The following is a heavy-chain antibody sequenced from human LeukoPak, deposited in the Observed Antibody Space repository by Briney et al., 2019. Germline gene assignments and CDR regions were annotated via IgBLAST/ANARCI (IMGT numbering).Heavy chain of an antibody. CDR1: GCAFSRYW. J-gene: IGHJ4*02. CDR3: ARGYSSSSRIDY. Sequence: GGSLRLYCGASGCAFSRYWMHWGRQAPGKGLVWVSRINTDGSSTTYADSVKGRFTISRDNAKNTPYLQMNSLSAEDTAVYYCARGYSSSSRIDYWGQRTLVTVPS. CDR2: INTDGSST. V-gene: IGHV3-74*01. D-gene: IGHD6-6*01.